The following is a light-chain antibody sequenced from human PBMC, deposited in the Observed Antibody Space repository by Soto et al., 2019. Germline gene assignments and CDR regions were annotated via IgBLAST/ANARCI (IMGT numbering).Light chain of an antibody. J-gene: IGLJ3*02. CDR1: MRDVGAYNL. Sequence: QSALTQPASVSGSPGQSITISCAGTMRDVGAYNLVSWYQQHPGRAPQLIIYEVRNRPSGISFRFSGSKSGNTASRTISGPQVEDEAVYYCSSFTSKGTLLFGGGPRLPVL. V-gene: IGLV2-14*01. CDR3: SSFTSKGTLL. CDR2: EVR.